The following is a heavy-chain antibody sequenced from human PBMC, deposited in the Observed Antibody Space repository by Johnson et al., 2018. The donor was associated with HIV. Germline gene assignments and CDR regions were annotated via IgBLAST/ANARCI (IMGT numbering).Heavy chain of an antibody. CDR3: AKDREGSGWYEGVAFDI. D-gene: IGHD6-19*01. CDR2: IRYDGRNK. J-gene: IGHJ3*02. V-gene: IGHV3-30*02. Sequence: QVQLVESGGGLIHPGGSLRLSCAASGFTFSSSYMTWVRQAPGKGLEWVAFIRYDGRNKYYADSVKGRFTISRDNSKNTLYLQMNSLRAEDTAVYYCAKDREGSGWYEGVAFDIWGQGTMVTVSS. CDR1: GFTFSSSY.